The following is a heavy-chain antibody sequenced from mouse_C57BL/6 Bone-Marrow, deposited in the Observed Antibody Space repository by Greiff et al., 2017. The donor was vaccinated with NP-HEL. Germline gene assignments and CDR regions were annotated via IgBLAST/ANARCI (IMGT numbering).Heavy chain of an antibody. CDR3: ARKDDDGGGWFAY. D-gene: IGHD2-4*01. CDR1: GFTFSDYG. CDR2: ISNLAYSI. Sequence: EVQLVESGGGLVQPGGSLKLSCAASGFTFSDYGMAWVRQAPRKGPEWVAFISNLAYSIYYADTVTGRFTISRENAKNTLYLEMSSLRSEDTAMYYCARKDDDGGGWFAYWGQGTLVTVSA. J-gene: IGHJ3*01. V-gene: IGHV5-15*01.